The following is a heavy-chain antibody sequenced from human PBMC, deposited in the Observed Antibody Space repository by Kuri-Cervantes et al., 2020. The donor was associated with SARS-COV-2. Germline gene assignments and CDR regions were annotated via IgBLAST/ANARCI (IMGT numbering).Heavy chain of an antibody. V-gene: IGHV3-30*03. J-gene: IGHJ6*02. CDR2: ISYDGSNK. Sequence: GESLKISCAASGFTFSSYGMHWVRQAPGKGLEWVAVISYDGSNKYYADPVKGRFTISRDNSKNTLYLQMNSLRAEDTAVYYCARGIAARRGYYYYGMDVWGQGTTVTVSS. D-gene: IGHD6-6*01. CDR1: GFTFSSYG. CDR3: ARGIAARRGYYYYGMDV.